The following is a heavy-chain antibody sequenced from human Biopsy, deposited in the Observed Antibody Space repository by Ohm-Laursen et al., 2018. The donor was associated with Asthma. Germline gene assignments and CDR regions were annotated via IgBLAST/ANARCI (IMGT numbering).Heavy chain of an antibody. CDR2: MSFDGRQT. CDR3: AKERYYDFWSGYPI. CDR1: GFSFNSYG. J-gene: IGHJ3*02. Sequence: SLRLSRAASGFSFNSYGMHWVRQAPGKGLEWVAVMSFDGRQTYYADSVKGRFTVSRDNSKNTLYLQMNSLRAEDTAVYYCAKERYYDFWSGYPIWGQGTMVTVSS. V-gene: IGHV3-30*18. D-gene: IGHD3-3*01.